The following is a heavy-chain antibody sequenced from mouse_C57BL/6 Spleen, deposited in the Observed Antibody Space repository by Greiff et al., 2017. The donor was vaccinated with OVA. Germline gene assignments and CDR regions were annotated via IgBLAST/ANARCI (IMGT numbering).Heavy chain of an antibody. D-gene: IGHD2-10*01. CDR3: AKNGLPGAMDY. CDR2: IWRGGST. V-gene: IGHV2-5*01. CDR1: GFSFTGYG. J-gene: IGHJ4*01. Sequence: VKLMESGPGLVQPSQSLSITCTVSGFSFTGYGVHWVRQSPGQGLEWLGVIWRGGSTDYNAAFMSRLSITKDNSKSQVFFKMNSLQADDTAIYYCAKNGLPGAMDYWGQGTSVTVSS.